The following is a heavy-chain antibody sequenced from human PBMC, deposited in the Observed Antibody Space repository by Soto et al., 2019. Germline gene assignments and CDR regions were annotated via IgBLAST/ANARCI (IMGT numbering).Heavy chain of an antibody. D-gene: IGHD3-22*01. V-gene: IGHV4-61*01. J-gene: IGHJ4*02. CDR2: IYYSGST. Sequence: LCLTCTVSGGSASSGSYYWSLIRQPPRKGLEWIGYIYYSGSTNYNRSLKSRVTISVDTSKNQFSLKLSSAKAAETAVYYCARDGGDSSGYYPFDYWGQGTLVTVSS. CDR3: ARDGGDSSGYYPFDY. CDR1: GGSASSGSYY.